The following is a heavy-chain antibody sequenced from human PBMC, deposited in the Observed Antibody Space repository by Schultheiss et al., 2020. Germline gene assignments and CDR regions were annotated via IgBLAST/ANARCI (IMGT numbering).Heavy chain of an antibody. Sequence: SETLSLTCSVSGGSISSGSYYWSWIRQPAGKGLEWIGYIYYSGSTYYNPSLKSRVTISVDTSKNQFSLKLSSVTAADTAVYYCARVASKFDYWGKGTLVTVSS. D-gene: IGHD2-15*01. J-gene: IGHJ4*02. CDR1: GGSISSGSYY. V-gene: IGHV4-61*10. CDR2: IYYSGST. CDR3: ARVASKFDY.